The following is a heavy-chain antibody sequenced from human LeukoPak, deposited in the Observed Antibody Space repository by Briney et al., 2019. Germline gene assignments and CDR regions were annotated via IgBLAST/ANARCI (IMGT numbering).Heavy chain of an antibody. J-gene: IGHJ4*02. D-gene: IGHD4-23*01. CDR3: ARDTTVVTRLFDY. CDR2: ISSSSSTI. CDR1: GFTFSSYS. Sequence: PGGSLRLSCAASGFTFSSYSMNWVRQAPGKGLEWVSYISSSSSTIYYADSVKGRFTISRDNAKNSLYLQMNSLRAEDTAVYYCARDTTVVTRLFDYWGQGTLVTVSS. V-gene: IGHV3-48*01.